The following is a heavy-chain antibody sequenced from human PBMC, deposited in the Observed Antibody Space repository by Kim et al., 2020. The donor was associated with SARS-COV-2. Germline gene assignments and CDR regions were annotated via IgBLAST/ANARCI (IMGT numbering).Heavy chain of an antibody. Sequence: VQGRFTISRDNAKNSLYLQMHSLRAEDTAVYYCARDVYYDFWSGYSSPGSWGQGTLVTVSS. J-gene: IGHJ4*02. D-gene: IGHD3-3*01. V-gene: IGHV3-11*05. CDR3: ARDVYYDFWSGYSSPGS.